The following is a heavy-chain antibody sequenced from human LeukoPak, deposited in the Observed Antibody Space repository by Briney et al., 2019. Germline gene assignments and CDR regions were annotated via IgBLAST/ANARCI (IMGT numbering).Heavy chain of an antibody. Sequence: SETLSHTCAVSGYSISSGYYWGWIRQPPGKGLVWIGSIYHSGSTYYNPSLKGRVTISVDTSKNQFSLKLSSVTAADTAVYYCARTYYDFWRSFFDYWGQGTLVTVSS. CDR3: ARTYYDFWRSFFDY. D-gene: IGHD3-3*01. J-gene: IGHJ4*02. V-gene: IGHV4-38-2*01. CDR1: GYSISSGYY. CDR2: IYHSGST.